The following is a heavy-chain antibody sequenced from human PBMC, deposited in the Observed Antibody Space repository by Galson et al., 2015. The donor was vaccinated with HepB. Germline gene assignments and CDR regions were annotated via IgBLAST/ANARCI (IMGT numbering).Heavy chain of an antibody. Sequence: SLRLSCAASGFTFSSYAMNWVRQAPGKGLEWVSRISGSGDSTFYAVSVKGRFTISRDNSKNTLYLQMNSLRAEDTAVYYCAKPQGGNFYTAFDIWGQGTMITVSS. CDR2: ISGSGDST. V-gene: IGHV3-23*01. D-gene: IGHD3-16*01. J-gene: IGHJ3*02. CDR3: AKPQGGNFYTAFDI. CDR1: GFTFSSYA.